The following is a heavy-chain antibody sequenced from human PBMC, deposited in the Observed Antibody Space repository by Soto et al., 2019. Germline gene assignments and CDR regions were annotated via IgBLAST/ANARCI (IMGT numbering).Heavy chain of an antibody. V-gene: IGHV6-1*01. D-gene: IGHD5-12*01. CDR1: GDSVSSNSAA. CDR2: TYYRSKWYN. Sequence: PSQTLSLTCAISGDSVSSNSAAWNWIRQSPSRGLEWLGRTYYRSKWYNDYAVSVKSRITVNPDTSKNQFSLQLSSVTPADTAVYYCARGQITDVNIVAPGGYWGQGTLVTVSSGKGAAVYYCAKEDSDSVPYYPVSPGFDYCGPGTLVTVSS. J-gene: IGHJ4*02. CDR3: ARGQITDVNIVAPGGYWGQGTLVTVSSGKGAAVYYCAKEDSDSVPYYPVSPGFDY.